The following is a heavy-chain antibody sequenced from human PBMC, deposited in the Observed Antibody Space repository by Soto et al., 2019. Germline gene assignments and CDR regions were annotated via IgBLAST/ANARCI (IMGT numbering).Heavy chain of an antibody. Sequence: PGGSLRLSXAASGFSFSKFAMNWVRLPPGKGLEWVSGISDSGHNVVYADSVRGRFTISRDNSKSILYLQMDRLTVDDSAVYYCAKQFVDVWGQGTTVT. V-gene: IGHV3-23*01. CDR2: ISDSGHNV. J-gene: IGHJ6*02. CDR1: GFSFSKFA. CDR3: AKQFVDV.